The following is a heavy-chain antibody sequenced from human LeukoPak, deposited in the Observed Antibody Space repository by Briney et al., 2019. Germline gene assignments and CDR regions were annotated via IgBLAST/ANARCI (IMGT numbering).Heavy chain of an antibody. Sequence: PSETLSLTCTVSGGSISSYYWSWIRQPAGKGLEWIGRIYTSGSTNYNPSLKSRVTMSVDTSKNQFSLKLSSVTAADTAVYYCARQKKGKISYYYGSGSSFDYWGQGTLVTVSS. CDR3: ARQKKGKISYYYGSGSSFDY. D-gene: IGHD3-10*01. CDR2: IYTSGST. CDR1: GGSISSYY. V-gene: IGHV4-4*07. J-gene: IGHJ4*02.